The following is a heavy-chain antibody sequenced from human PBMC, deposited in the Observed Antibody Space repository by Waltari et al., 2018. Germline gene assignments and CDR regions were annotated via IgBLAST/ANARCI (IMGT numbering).Heavy chain of an antibody. D-gene: IGHD6-13*01. J-gene: IGHJ4*02. CDR3: ARVSPAGTNALY. Sequence: EVQLLESGGGLVQPGESLRLSCAASGFTFSTYGMSWVRQAPGKGLEWVSVIYSGDTTDYADSVKGRFTISRDNSKNTVYLRMNSPRAEDTAVYYCARVSPAGTNALYWGQGTLVTVSS. CDR2: IYSGDTT. CDR1: GFTFSTYG. V-gene: IGHV3-23*03.